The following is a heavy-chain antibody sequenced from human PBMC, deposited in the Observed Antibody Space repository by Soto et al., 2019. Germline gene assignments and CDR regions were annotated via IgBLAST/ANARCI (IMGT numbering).Heavy chain of an antibody. CDR2: ISSSSSTI. CDR3: ARDHDDFWSGYFLEKDDSTKLDY. Sequence: GGSLRLSCAASGFTFSSYSMNWVRQAPGKGLEWVSYISSSSSTIYYADSVKGRFTISRDNAKNSLYLQMNSLRAEDTAVYYCARDHDDFWSGYFLEKDDSTKLDYWGQGTLVTVSS. D-gene: IGHD3-3*01. CDR1: GFTFSSYS. J-gene: IGHJ4*02. V-gene: IGHV3-48*01.